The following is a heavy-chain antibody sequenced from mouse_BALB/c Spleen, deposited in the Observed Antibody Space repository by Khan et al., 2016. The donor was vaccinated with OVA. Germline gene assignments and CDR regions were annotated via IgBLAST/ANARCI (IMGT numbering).Heavy chain of an antibody. CDR2: ISPGSGDT. V-gene: IGHV1-77*01. J-gene: IGHJ3*01. CDR3: ARRNYFGYTFAY. Sequence: QLSGAELARPGASVKLSCKASGYTFTEYYINWVKQRTGQGLEWIGEISPGSGDTYYNEKFKGKATLTADKSSSTAYMQLSSLTSEASAVYFCARRNYFGYTFAYWGQGTLVTVSA. CDR1: GYTFTEYY. D-gene: IGHD1-2*01.